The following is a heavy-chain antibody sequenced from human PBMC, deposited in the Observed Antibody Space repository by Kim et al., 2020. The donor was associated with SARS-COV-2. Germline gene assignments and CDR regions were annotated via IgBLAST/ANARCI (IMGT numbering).Heavy chain of an antibody. Sequence: GGSLRLSCAASGFTFSSYSMNWVRQAPGKGLEWVSYISSSSSTIYYADSVKGRFTISRDNAKNSLYLQMNSLRAEDTAVYYCASLGRSSWSTYWGQGTLVTVSS. V-gene: IGHV3-48*04. CDR3: ASLGRSSWSTY. CDR1: GFTFSSYS. J-gene: IGHJ4*02. D-gene: IGHD6-13*01. CDR2: ISSSSSTI.